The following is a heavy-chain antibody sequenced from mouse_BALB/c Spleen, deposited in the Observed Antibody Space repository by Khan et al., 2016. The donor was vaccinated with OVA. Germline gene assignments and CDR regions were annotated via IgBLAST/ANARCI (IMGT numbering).Heavy chain of an antibody. J-gene: IGHJ3*01. Sequence: QVQLKQSGAELARPGASVKMPCKASGYTFTSYTIHWIKQRPGQGLEWIGYINPSNDYTNYNQKFKDKATLTADKSSTTAYMQLSSLTSDDSAVYYCARDGAYYRNDGWFAYWGQGTLVTVSA. CDR3: ARDGAYYRNDGWFAY. CDR2: INPSNDYT. D-gene: IGHD2-14*01. V-gene: IGHV1-4*01. CDR1: GYTFTSYT.